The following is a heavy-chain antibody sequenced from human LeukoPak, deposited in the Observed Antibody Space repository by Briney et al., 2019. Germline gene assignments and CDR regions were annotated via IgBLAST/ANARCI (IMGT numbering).Heavy chain of an antibody. D-gene: IGHD3-22*01. CDR3: AADSSGYFGP. CDR2: ISNTGDAM. V-gene: IGHV3-11*01. CDR1: GFTFSDYY. J-gene: IGHJ5*02. Sequence: GGSLRLSCVASGFTFSDYYMNWIRQTPGKGLEWLSYISNTGDAMYYADSVKGRFTISRDNARNSLYLQVNSLRAEDTAVYYCAADSSGYFGPWGQGTLVTVSS.